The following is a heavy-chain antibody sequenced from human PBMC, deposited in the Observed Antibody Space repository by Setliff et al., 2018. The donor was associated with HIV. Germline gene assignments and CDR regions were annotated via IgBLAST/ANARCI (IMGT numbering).Heavy chain of an antibody. Sequence: SETLSLTCTVSGGSISGYFWSWIRQPAGKGLEWIGRTFTSGITNYSPSLKSRVTMSIDTSKNQFSLKVRSVSAADTAVYYCARDPPGYGDSNDYWGQGMLVTVSS. CDR1: GGSISGYF. D-gene: IGHD4-17*01. J-gene: IGHJ4*02. CDR2: TFTSGIT. V-gene: IGHV4-4*07. CDR3: ARDPPGYGDSNDY.